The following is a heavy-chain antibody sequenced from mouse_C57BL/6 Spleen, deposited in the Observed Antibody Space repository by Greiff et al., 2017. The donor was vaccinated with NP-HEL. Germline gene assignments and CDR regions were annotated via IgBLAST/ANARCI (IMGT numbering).Heavy chain of an antibody. D-gene: IGHD1-1*01. J-gene: IGHJ2*01. CDR1: GYTFTSYW. V-gene: IGHV1-50*01. CDR2: IDPSDSYT. CDR3: ARWDTTKGFDY. Sequence: QVQLQQPGAELVKPGASVKLSCKASGYTFTSYWMQWVKQRPGHGLEWIGEIDPSDSYTNYNQKFKGKATLTVDTSSSTAYMQLSSLTSEDSAVYYCARWDTTKGFDYWGQGTTLTVSS.